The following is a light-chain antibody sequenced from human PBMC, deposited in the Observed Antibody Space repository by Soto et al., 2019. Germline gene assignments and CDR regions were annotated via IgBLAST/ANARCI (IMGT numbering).Light chain of an antibody. CDR2: DSS. CDR1: QSVSSY. J-gene: IGKJ1*01. Sequence: EIVLTQSPATLSLSPGERATLSCRASQSVSSYLAWDQQKPGQAPRLLIYDSSNRATGIPARFSGSGSGTDFTLTISSLEPEDFAVYYCQHRSNWPRTFGQGTKVDIK. CDR3: QHRSNWPRT. V-gene: IGKV3-11*01.